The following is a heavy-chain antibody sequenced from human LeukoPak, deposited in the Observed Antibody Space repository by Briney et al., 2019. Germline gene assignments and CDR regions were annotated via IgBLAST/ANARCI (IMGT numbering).Heavy chain of an antibody. D-gene: IGHD6-13*01. CDR1: GFIFSSYW. V-gene: IGHV3-74*01. CDR2: TNNDGSIT. J-gene: IGHJ4*02. Sequence: GGSLRLSCAASGFIFSSYWMDWIRQAPGKGLVWVSRTNNDGSITTYADSVKGQFTISRDNAKNSLYVQMNSLRPEDTALYYCAKEGARLGTAVSGPFDYWGQGTLVTVSS. CDR3: AKEGARLGTAVSGPFDY.